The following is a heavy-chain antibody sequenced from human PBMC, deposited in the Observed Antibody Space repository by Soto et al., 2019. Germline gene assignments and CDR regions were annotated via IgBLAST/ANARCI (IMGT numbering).Heavy chain of an antibody. V-gene: IGHV1-69*13. CDR2: IIPIFGTA. Sequence: VASVKVSCKASGGTFSSYAISWVRQAPGQGLEWMGGIIPIFGTANYAQKFQGRVTITADESTSTAYMELSSLRSEDTAVYYCARVESVATLWFDPWGQGTLVTVSS. J-gene: IGHJ5*02. D-gene: IGHD6-19*01. CDR1: GGTFSSYA. CDR3: ARVESVATLWFDP.